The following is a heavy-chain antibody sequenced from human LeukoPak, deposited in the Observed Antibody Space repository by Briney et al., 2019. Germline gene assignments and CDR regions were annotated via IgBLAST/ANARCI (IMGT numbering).Heavy chain of an antibody. D-gene: IGHD6-13*01. Sequence: ASVKVSCKASGYTVTGYYMPWVRPAPGQGRGCMGWINPNRLGAHYAQKLQSSVTTTRSTSISPAYLGLSRLRSDDTAVYYCARGGLSWQLVRGVGPVDYWGQGTLVTVSS. J-gene: IGHJ4*02. CDR1: GYTVTGYY. CDR3: ARGGLSWQLVRGVGPVDY. V-gene: IGHV1-2*02. CDR2: INPNRLGA.